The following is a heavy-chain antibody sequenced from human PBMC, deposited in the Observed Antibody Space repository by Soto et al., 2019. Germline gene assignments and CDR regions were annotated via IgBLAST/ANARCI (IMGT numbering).Heavy chain of an antibody. J-gene: IGHJ4*02. CDR3: VLSGSNSGWYPNHYDFNY. D-gene: IGHD6-19*01. CDR2: IKKEERDK. Sequence: EVQLVESGGGLVQPGGSLRLSCAASGFTFSDYWMSWVRQAPGKGLEWVASIKKEERDKQYVESVKGRFTISRDNAKNSLYLQMNSLRAEDTAVYYCVLSGSNSGWYPNHYDFNYWGQGTLVTVSS. V-gene: IGHV3-7*05. CDR1: GFTFSDYW.